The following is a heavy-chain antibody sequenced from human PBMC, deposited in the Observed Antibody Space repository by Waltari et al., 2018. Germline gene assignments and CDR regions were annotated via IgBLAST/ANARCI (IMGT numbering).Heavy chain of an antibody. CDR2: INHSGST. Sequence: QVQLQQWGAGLLKPSETLSLTCAVYGGSFSGSYWSWIRQPPGTGLEWIGEINHSGSTNYNPSLKSRVTISVDTSKNQFSLKLSSVTAADTAVYYCARVLYYYGSGSYSLHYYYYYYMDVWGKGTTVTVSS. D-gene: IGHD3-10*01. V-gene: IGHV4-34*01. J-gene: IGHJ6*03. CDR3: ARVLYYYGSGSYSLHYYYYYYMDV. CDR1: GGSFSGSY.